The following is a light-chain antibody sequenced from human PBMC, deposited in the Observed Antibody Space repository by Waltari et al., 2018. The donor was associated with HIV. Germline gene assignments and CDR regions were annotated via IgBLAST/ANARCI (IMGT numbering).Light chain of an antibody. CDR3: LLSYSGVRV. CDR1: TGSVSKNHY. CDR2: DTE. J-gene: IGLJ3*02. Sequence: QVVVTQEPSLSVSPGGTVTVTCASFTGSVSKNHYNHWIQLKPGQAPRTLIYDTEKRHPWTPGRFAGSLIGGRAALMLAGALPDDEADYYCLLSYSGVRVFGGGTKLTV. V-gene: IGLV7-46*01.